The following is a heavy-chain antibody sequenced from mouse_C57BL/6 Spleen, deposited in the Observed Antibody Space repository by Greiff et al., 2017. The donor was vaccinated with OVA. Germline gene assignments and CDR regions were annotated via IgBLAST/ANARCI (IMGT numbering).Heavy chain of an antibody. CDR1: GYTFTSYW. V-gene: IGHV1-59*01. J-gene: IGHJ2*01. D-gene: IGHD1-1*01. Sequence: QVQLQQPGAELVRPGTSVKLSCKASGYTFTSYWMHWVKQRPGQGLEWIGVIDPSDSYTNYNQKFKGKATLTVDTSSSTAYMQLSSLTSEDSAVYYCARSLYYYGSSYDWGQGTTLTVSS. CDR2: IDPSDSYT. CDR3: ARSLYYYGSSYD.